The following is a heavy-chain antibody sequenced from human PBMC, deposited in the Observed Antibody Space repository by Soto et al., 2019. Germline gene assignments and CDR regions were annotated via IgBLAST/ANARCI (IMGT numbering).Heavy chain of an antibody. V-gene: IGHV1-8*01. CDR3: TRNLYNTGDFDH. D-gene: IGHD1-20*01. J-gene: IGHJ4*02. Sequence: QVQLMQSGAEVRKPGASVKVSCKASGYTFTEYDINWVRQATGQGLEWLGWMTPKSGYTGYAQKFQGRVTLTRDTSRGTAYMELSSLTSEDTAVYYCTRNLYNTGDFDHWGQGTLVTVSS. CDR1: GYTFTEYD. CDR2: MTPKSGYT.